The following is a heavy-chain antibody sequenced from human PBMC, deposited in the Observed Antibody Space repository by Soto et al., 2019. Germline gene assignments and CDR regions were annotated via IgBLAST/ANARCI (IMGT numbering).Heavy chain of an antibody. CDR1: GYTFTSYD. Sequence: QVQLVQSGAEVKKPGASVKVSCKASGYTFTSYDINWVRQATGQGLEWMGWMNPNSGNTGYAQKFQGRVTMTRNTFISTAYLELSSLRSEDTAGYYCAGGWHLPHYEFWSGNSNWFDPWGDGTLVTVSA. D-gene: IGHD3-3*01. CDR2: MNPNSGNT. J-gene: IGHJ5*02. V-gene: IGHV1-8*01. CDR3: AGGWHLPHYEFWSGNSNWFDP.